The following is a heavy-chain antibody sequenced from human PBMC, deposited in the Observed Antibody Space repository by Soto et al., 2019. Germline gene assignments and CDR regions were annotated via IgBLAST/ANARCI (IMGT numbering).Heavy chain of an antibody. Sequence: QVQLVESGGGVVQPGRSLRLSCAASGFTFSSYGMHWVRQAPGKGLEWVAVISYDGSNKYYADSVKGRFTISRDNSKNTRYLQMNSLRAEDTAVYYCAKDFRGITYYFDYWGQGTLVTVSS. J-gene: IGHJ4*02. CDR3: AKDFRGITYYFDY. CDR1: GFTFSSYG. D-gene: IGHD1-20*01. CDR2: ISYDGSNK. V-gene: IGHV3-30*18.